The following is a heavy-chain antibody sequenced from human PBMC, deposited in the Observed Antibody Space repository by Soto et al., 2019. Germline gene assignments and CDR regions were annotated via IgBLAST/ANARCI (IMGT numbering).Heavy chain of an antibody. CDR2: INWNGGST. CDR1: GFTFDDYG. V-gene: IGHV3-20*04. CDR3: ARDPGYCTNGVCYTTSGYYFDY. Sequence: TGGSLRLSCAASGFTFDDYGMSWVHQAPGKGLEWVSGINWNGGSTGYADSVKGRFTISRDNAKNSLYLQMNSLRAEDTALYYCARDPGYCTNGVCYTTSGYYFDYWGQGTLVTVSS. J-gene: IGHJ4*02. D-gene: IGHD2-8*01.